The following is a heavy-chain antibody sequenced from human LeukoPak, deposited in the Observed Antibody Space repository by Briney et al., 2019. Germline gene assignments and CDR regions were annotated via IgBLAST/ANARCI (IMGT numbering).Heavy chain of an antibody. D-gene: IGHD2-15*01. CDR1: GFAFSTYN. J-gene: IGHJ4*02. Sequence: PGGSQRLYCAASGFAFSTYNMNWVRQAPGKGLEWVSSITTSSSYMSYADSVKGRFTISRDNAKNSLYLQMNSLRAEDTAVYYCARGSFWGQGTPVTVSS. V-gene: IGHV3-21*01. CDR2: ITTSSSYM. CDR3: ARGSF.